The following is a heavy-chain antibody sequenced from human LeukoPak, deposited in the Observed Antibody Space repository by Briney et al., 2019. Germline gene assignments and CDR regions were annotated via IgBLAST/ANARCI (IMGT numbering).Heavy chain of an antibody. J-gene: IGHJ4*02. Sequence: PSETLSLTCTVSGGSISSSSYYWGWIRQPPGKGLEWIGSIYYSGSTYYNPSLKSRVTISVDTSKNQFSLKLSSVTAADTAVYYCARRHYGFDYWGQGTLVTVSS. CDR2: IYYSGST. D-gene: IGHD3-10*01. CDR1: GGSISSSSYY. V-gene: IGHV4-39*07. CDR3: ARRHYGFDY.